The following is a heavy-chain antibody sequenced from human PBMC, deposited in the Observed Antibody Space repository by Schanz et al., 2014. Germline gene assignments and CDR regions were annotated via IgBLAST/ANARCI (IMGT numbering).Heavy chain of an antibody. CDR2: ISDSGDTA. CDR1: GFTFTNYA. CDR3: AKSLESCPGGRCSRGYFDY. D-gene: IGHD2-8*02. V-gene: IGHV3-23*01. Sequence: DVQLSESGGGLVQPGGSLRLSCAASGFTFTNYAMSWVRQAPGKGLEWVSLISDSGDTAYYADSVKGRFTISRDNFKGALYLQMSSLRAEDTAVYYCAKSLESCPGGRCSRGYFDYWGQGTLVTVSS. J-gene: IGHJ4*02.